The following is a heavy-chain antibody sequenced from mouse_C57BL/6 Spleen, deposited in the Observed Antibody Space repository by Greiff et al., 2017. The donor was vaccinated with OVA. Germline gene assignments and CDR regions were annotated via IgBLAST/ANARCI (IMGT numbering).Heavy chain of an antibody. CDR3: AGYYYGSSYGYAMDY. CDR2: ISSGGSYT. CDR1: GFTFSSYG. D-gene: IGHD1-1*01. V-gene: IGHV5-6*01. Sequence: EVKLMESGGDLVKPGGSLKLSCAASGFTFSSYGMSWVRQTPDKRLEWVATISSGGSYTYYPDSVKGRFTISRDNAKNTLYLQMSSLKSEDTAMYYCAGYYYGSSYGYAMDYWGQGTSVTVSS. J-gene: IGHJ4*01.